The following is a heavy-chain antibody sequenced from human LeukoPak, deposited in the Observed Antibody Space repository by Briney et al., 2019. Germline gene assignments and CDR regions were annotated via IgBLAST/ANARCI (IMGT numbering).Heavy chain of an antibody. J-gene: IGHJ4*02. CDR2: ISSSGSTI. CDR3: ARGTHYDTSGYYYIIPFDY. V-gene: IGHV3-11*01. Sequence: GGSLRLSCAASGFTFSDYYMSWIRQAPGKGLEWVSYISSSGSTIYYADSVKGRFTISRDNAKNSLYLQMNSLRAEDTAVYYCARGTHYDTSGYYYIIPFDYWGQGTLVAVSS. CDR1: GFTFSDYY. D-gene: IGHD3-22*01.